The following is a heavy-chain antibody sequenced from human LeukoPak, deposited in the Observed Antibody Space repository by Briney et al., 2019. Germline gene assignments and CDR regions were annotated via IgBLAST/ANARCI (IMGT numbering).Heavy chain of an antibody. D-gene: IGHD1-26*01. CDR2: PSYSGGYT. CDR3: TKDFTFSGSYY. Sequence: GGSLRLSCAASGFTFGCYAMSWVRQAPGKGLEWVSAPSYSGGYTYYADSVKGRFTISRDNSKDMLYLQMNSLRAEDTAVYYCTKDFTFSGSYYWGQGTLVTVSS. J-gene: IGHJ4*02. CDR1: GFTFGCYA. V-gene: IGHV3-23*01.